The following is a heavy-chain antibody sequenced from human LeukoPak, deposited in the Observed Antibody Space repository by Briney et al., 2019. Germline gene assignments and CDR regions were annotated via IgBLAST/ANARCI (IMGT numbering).Heavy chain of an antibody. CDR1: GGTFSSYA. V-gene: IGHV1-69*05. CDR3: ARTVVGATTDDAFDI. Sequence: ASVKVSCKTSGGTFSSYAISWVRQAPGQGLEWMGRIIPIFGTANYAQKFQGRVTITTDESTSTAYMELSNLRSEDTAVYYCARTVVGATTDDAFDIWGQGTMVTVSS. D-gene: IGHD1-26*01. CDR2: IIPIFGTA. J-gene: IGHJ3*02.